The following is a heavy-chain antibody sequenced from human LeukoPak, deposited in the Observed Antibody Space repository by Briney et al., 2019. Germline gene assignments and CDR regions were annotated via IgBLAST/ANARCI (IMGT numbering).Heavy chain of an antibody. D-gene: IGHD3-10*01. CDR3: ARGASMVRGVRDFDY. CDR2: INHSGST. Sequence: SETLSLTCAVYGGSFSGYYWSWIRQPPGKGLEWIGEINHSGSTNYNPSLKSRVTISVDTSKNQFSLKLSSVTAADTAVYYCARGASMVRGVRDFDYWGQGTLVTVPS. V-gene: IGHV4-34*01. J-gene: IGHJ4*02. CDR1: GGSFSGYY.